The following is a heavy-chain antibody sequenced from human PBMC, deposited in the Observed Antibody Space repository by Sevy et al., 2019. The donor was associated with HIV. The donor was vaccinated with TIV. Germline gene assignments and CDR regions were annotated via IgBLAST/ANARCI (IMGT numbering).Heavy chain of an antibody. Sequence: GGSLRLSCAASGFTFSSYSMNWVRQAPGKGLEWVSPISSSSSYIYYADSVKGRFTISRDNAKNSLYLQMNSLRAEDTAVYYCARDDDYYDSSGYYDYWGQGTLVTVSS. CDR3: ARDDDYYDSSGYYDY. CDR2: ISSSSSYI. V-gene: IGHV3-21*01. CDR1: GFTFSSYS. J-gene: IGHJ4*02. D-gene: IGHD3-22*01.